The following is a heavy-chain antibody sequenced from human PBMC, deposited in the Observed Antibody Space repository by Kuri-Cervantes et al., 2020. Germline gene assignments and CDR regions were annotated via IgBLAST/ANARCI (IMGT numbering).Heavy chain of an antibody. D-gene: IGHD2-15*01. J-gene: IGHJ4*02. V-gene: IGHV3-9*01. Sequence: GGSLRLSCAASGFTFDDYAMHWVRQVPGKGLEWVSGIDWNSGSIDYADSVKGRFTISRDNAKNSLYLQMNSLRAEDTALYYCAKDTCIGGSCYSYYFDYWGQGTLVTVSS. CDR3: AKDTCIGGSCYSYYFDY. CDR2: IDWNSGSI. CDR1: GFTFDDYA.